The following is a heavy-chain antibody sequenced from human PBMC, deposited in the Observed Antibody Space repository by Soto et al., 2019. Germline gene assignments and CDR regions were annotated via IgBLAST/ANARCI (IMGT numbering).Heavy chain of an antibody. J-gene: IGHJ6*02. CDR2: ISYDGSDK. CDR3: ARPHGYCSSTRCYLYYRMEV. V-gene: IGHV3-30-3*01. D-gene: IGHD2-2*01. CDR1: GFTFSSYA. Sequence: GGSLRLSCAASGFTFSSYAMYWLRQAPGKGLEWVAVISYDGSDKYYADSVKGRFTISRDNSKNTLYLQMNSLRPEDTAVYYCARPHGYCSSTRCYLYYRMEVWGQGTKVTVSS.